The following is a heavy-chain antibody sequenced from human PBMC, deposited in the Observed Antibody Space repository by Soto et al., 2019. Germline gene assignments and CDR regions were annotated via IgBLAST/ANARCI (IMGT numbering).Heavy chain of an antibody. Sequence: QVQLQESGPGLVKPSQTLSLTCTVSGGSISSGGYYWSWIRQHPGKGLEWIGYIYYSGSTYYNPSLKSRVTISVDTSKTQFSLKLSSVTAAATAVYYCARERNYASSVYSYYNGMDVWGQGTTVTVSS. J-gene: IGHJ6*02. CDR2: IYYSGST. CDR1: GGSISSGGYY. V-gene: IGHV4-31*03. D-gene: IGHD3-22*01. CDR3: ARERNYASSVYSYYNGMDV.